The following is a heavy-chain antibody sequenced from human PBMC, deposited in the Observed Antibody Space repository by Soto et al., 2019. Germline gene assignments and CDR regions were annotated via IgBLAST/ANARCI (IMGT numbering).Heavy chain of an antibody. CDR1: GFSLSTSGVC. Sequence: QITLKESGPMLVKPTQTLTLTCTFSGFSLSTSGVCVGWIRQPPGKALEWLALIYWDDNKRYSPSLKTRLTITKDTSKNQVVLTMTNMDPVDTATYYCAHRIVPNNWFDPWGQGTLVTVSS. CDR3: AHRIVPNNWFDP. D-gene: IGHD2-2*01. J-gene: IGHJ5*02. V-gene: IGHV2-5*02. CDR2: IYWDDNK.